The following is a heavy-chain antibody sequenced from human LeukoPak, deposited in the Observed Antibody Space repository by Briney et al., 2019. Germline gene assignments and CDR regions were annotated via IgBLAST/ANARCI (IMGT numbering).Heavy chain of an antibody. Sequence: GGSLRLSCAASGFTFSSYAMSWVRQAPGKGLEWVSGISWNSGSIGYADSVKGRFTISRDNAKNSLYLQMNSLRAEDMALYYCAKDSSSSGRGLNYWGQGTLVTVSS. CDR2: ISWNSGSI. CDR1: GFTFSSYA. D-gene: IGHD6-6*01. J-gene: IGHJ4*02. V-gene: IGHV3-9*03. CDR3: AKDSSSSGRGLNY.